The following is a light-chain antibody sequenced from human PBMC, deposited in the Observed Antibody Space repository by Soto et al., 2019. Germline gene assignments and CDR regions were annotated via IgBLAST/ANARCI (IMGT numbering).Light chain of an antibody. CDR3: QQVNSYPLT. CDR2: AAS. J-gene: IGKJ3*01. Sequence: DIQLIQSPSFLSASVGDRVTITCRASQGISSRLAWYQQNPGKAPKLLIYAASTLQSGVPSRFSGSGSGTEFTLTISSLQPEDFATYYCQQVNSYPLTFGPGTKVDIK. CDR1: QGISSR. V-gene: IGKV1-9*01.